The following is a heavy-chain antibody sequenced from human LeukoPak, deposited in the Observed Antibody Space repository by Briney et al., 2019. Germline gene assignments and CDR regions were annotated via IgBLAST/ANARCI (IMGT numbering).Heavy chain of an antibody. D-gene: IGHD3-10*01. CDR3: ARGWGYYGSGRSRCLGY. Sequence: SETLSLTCAVYGGSFSTYYWSWVRQPPGKGLEWIGEIDHSGSTNYNPSLKSRVTISVDTSKNQFSLKLSSVTAADTAVYYCARGWGYYGSGRSRCLGYWGQGTLVTVSS. V-gene: IGHV4-34*01. CDR1: GGSFSTYY. J-gene: IGHJ4*02. CDR2: IDHSGST.